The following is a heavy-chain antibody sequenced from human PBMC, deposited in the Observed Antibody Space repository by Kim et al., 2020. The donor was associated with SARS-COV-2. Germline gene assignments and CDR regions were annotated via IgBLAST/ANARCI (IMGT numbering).Heavy chain of an antibody. V-gene: IGHV3-23*01. CDR3: AKPFSFTVLRGSGVY. CDR2: ISGDTYTT. D-gene: IGHD3-10*01. J-gene: IGHJ4*02. Sequence: GGSLRLSCAASGFTFSSYGMAWVRQAPGKGLEWVSSISGDTYTTYYADSVKGRFTISRDNSRNTLYLQMNSLRAEDTAIYYCAKPFSFTVLRGSGVYWGQGSLVTVSS. CDR1: GFTFSSYG.